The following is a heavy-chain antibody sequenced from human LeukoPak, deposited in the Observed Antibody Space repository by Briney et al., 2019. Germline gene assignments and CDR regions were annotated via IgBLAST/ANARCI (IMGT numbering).Heavy chain of an antibody. CDR2: IKQDGSEK. CDR3: ARDYRTSLLEWFPTPGFDY. V-gene: IGHV3-7*01. J-gene: IGHJ4*02. D-gene: IGHD3-3*01. Sequence: PGGSLRLSCAASGFTFSSYWMSWVRQAPGKGLEWVANIKQDGSEKYYVDSVKGRFTISRDNAKNSLYLQMNSLRAEDTAVYYCARDYRTSLLEWFPTPGFDYWGQGTLVTVSS. CDR1: GFTFSSYW.